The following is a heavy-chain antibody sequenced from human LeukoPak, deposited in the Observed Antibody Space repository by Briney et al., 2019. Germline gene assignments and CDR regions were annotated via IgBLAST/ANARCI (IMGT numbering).Heavy chain of an antibody. CDR2: INPNSGGT. CDR3: ARDLSVLWFGELPLNWFDP. CDR1: GYTFTSYD. Sequence: ASVKVSCKASGYTFTSYDINWVRQAPGQGLEWMGWINPNSGGTNYAQKFQGRVTMTRDTSISTAYMELSRLRSDDTAVYYCARDLSVLWFGELPLNWFDPWGQGTLVTVSS. J-gene: IGHJ5*02. D-gene: IGHD3-10*01. V-gene: IGHV1-2*02.